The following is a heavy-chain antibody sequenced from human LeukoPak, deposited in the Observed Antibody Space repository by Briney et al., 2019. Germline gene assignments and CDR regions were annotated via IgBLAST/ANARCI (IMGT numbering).Heavy chain of an antibody. CDR2: INPSGGST. Sequence: ASVKVSCKAAGYTVTSYEMHRVGQAPGQGGEWMGIINPSGGSTSYAQKFQGRVTMTRDTSTSTVYMERSSLRSEDTAVYYCARLYSAYGNYYYYMDVWGKGTTVTVSS. J-gene: IGHJ6*03. V-gene: IGHV1-46*01. CDR1: GYTVTSYE. D-gene: IGHD5-12*01. CDR3: ARLYSAYGNYYYYMDV.